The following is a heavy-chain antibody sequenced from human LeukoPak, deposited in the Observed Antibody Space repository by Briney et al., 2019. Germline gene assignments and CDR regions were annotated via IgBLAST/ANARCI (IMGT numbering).Heavy chain of an antibody. CDR2: IYSTGST. J-gene: IGHJ4*02. V-gene: IGHV4-4*07. CDR1: AGSISSYY. CDR3: ARQIASAGTAGFDF. Sequence: PSETLYLTCTVSAGSISSYYWSWIRQPAGKGLEWIGRIYSTGSTNYNPSLKSRVTMSVDTSKNQFSLRLRSVTAADTAVYYCARQIASAGTAGFDFWGQGALVTVSS. D-gene: IGHD6-13*01.